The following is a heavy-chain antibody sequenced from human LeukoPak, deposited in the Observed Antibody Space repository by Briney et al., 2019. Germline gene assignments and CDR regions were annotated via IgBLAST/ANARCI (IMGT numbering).Heavy chain of an antibody. CDR2: ISGSSTTT. J-gene: IGHJ3*02. Sequence: GGSLRLSCVGSGFTLSRYSINWVRQAPGKGLEWVSYISGSSTTTYYADSVKGRFTISRDSAKHSLYLQMNSLRDEDTAVYYCARVPFAFDIWGQGIMVTVSS. V-gene: IGHV3-48*02. CDR3: ARVPFAFDI. CDR1: GFTLSRYS.